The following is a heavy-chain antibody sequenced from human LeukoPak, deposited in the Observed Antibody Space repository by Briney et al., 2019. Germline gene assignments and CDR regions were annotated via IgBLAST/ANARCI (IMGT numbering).Heavy chain of an antibody. CDR3: ARISSSGYYYDDYYYGMDV. V-gene: IGHV1-2*02. Sequence: ASVKVSCKASGYTFTGYYMHWVRQAPGQGLERMGWINPNSGGTNYAQKFQGRVTMTRDTSISTAYMELSRLRSDDTAVYYCARISSSGYYYDDYYYGMDVWGQGTTVTVSS. D-gene: IGHD3-22*01. J-gene: IGHJ6*02. CDR1: GYTFTGYY. CDR2: INPNSGGT.